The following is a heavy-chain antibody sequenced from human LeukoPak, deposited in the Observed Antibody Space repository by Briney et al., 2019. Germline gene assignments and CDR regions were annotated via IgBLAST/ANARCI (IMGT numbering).Heavy chain of an antibody. CDR2: ISSSGSTI. V-gene: IGHV3-11*04. Sequence: GGSLRLSCAASGFTFSDYYMSWIRQAPGKGLEWVSHISSSGSTIYYADSVKGRFTISRDNAKNSLYLQMNSLRAEDTAVYYCAGRDYYDSSGYYYGFDYWGQGTLVTVSS. CDR3: AGRDYYDSSGYYYGFDY. J-gene: IGHJ4*02. D-gene: IGHD3-22*01. CDR1: GFTFSDYY.